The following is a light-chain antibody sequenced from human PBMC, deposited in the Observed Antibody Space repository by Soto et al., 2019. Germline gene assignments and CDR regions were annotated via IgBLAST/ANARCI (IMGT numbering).Light chain of an antibody. Sequence: QSVLTQPPSLSGTPGQRVTISCSGSNSNIGRYPVNWYQHSPGTAPKILIYSDDERPSGVPDRFSGSKSGTSASLAISGLQSEDEAEYYCAAWDDNLNGPLFGGGTKLTVL. CDR2: SDD. V-gene: IGLV1-44*01. CDR1: NSNIGRYP. J-gene: IGLJ3*02. CDR3: AAWDDNLNGPL.